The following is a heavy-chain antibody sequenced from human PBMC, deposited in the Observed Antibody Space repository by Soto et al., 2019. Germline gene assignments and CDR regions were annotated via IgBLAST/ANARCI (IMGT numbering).Heavy chain of an antibody. CDR3: ARVRQGCSANNCYFDP. D-gene: IGHD1-1*01. CDR2: VHISGHS. Sequence: SETLSLTCTLSGGSVRAPDWWNWVRQSPDKGLEWIAEVHISGHSNYNPSLRSRVSVSIDSSKNQFYLNLNSVTAADTAIYYCARVRQGCSANNCYFDPWGQGTQVTVPQ. V-gene: IGHV4-4*02. CDR1: GGSVRAPDW. J-gene: IGHJ5*01.